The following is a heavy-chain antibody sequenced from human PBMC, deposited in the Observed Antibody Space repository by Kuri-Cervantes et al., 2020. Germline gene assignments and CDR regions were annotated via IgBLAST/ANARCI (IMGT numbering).Heavy chain of an antibody. CDR1: GFTFSNYW. D-gene: IGHD6-19*01. V-gene: IGHV3-7*03. CDR2: IKRDGGLK. CDR3: AKDLIGSGWYYFDY. Sequence: GESLKISCAASGFTFSNYWMIWVRQAPGKGLEWVANIKRDGGLKYYAGSVKGRFTISRDNAKSSLYLQMNSLRAEDTAVYYCAKDLIGSGWYYFDYWGQGTLVTVSS. J-gene: IGHJ4*02.